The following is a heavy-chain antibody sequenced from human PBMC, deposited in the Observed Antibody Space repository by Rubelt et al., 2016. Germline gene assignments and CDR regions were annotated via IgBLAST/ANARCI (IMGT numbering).Heavy chain of an antibody. D-gene: IGHD5-18*01. CDR2: IYYSGST. CDR1: GGSISSSSYY. CDR3: ARYRSGYRPFDY. J-gene: IGHJ4*02. V-gene: IGHV4-39*07. Sequence: QLQLQESGPGLVKPSETLSLTCTVSGGSISSSSYYWGWIRQPPGKGLEWIGSIYYSGSTNYNPSLKSRVTISVDTSKNQFSLKLSSVTAADTAVYYCARYRSGYRPFDYWGQGTLVTVSS.